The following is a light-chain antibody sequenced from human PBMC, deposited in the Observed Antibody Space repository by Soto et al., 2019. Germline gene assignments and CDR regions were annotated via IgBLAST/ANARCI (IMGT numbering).Light chain of an antibody. CDR3: QQYYSTPIT. J-gene: IGKJ5*01. Sequence: DIVMTQSPDSLAVSLGERATINCKSSQSVLYSSNNKNYLAWYQQKPGQPPKLLIYWASTRESGVPDRFSGSGSRTDFTLTISSLQAEDVAVYYCQQYYSTPITFGQGTRLEMK. V-gene: IGKV4-1*01. CDR1: QSVLYSSNNKNY. CDR2: WAS.